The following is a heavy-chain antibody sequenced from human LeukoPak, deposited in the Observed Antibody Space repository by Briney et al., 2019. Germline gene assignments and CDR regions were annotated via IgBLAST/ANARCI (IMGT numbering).Heavy chain of an antibody. CDR1: GGTFSSYA. D-gene: IGHD2-15*01. J-gene: IGHJ5*02. Sequence: GASVKVSCKASGGTFSSYAISWVRQAPGQGLEWMGGIIPIFGTANYAQKFQGRVTITADESTSTAYMELSSLRSEDTAVYYCARDDCSGGSCRLYNWSDPWGQGTLVTVSS. CDR2: IIPIFGTA. CDR3: ARDDCSGGSCRLYNWSDP. V-gene: IGHV1-69*13.